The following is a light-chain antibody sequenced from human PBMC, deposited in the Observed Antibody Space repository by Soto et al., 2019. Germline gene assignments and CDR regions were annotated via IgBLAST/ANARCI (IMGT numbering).Light chain of an antibody. V-gene: IGKV3-20*01. J-gene: IGKJ3*01. CDR1: QSVGSNY. Sequence: EIVLTQSPGTLSLSPGERATLYCRASQSVGSNYLAWYQQKPGQAPRVLIYGASSRATGIPGRFSGSGSGADFTLTISRLEPEDFAVYYCQQYTTSPFTFGPGTKVDIK. CDR3: QQYTTSPFT. CDR2: GAS.